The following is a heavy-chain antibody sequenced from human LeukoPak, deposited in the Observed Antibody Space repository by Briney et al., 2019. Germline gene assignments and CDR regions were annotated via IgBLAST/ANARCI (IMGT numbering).Heavy chain of an antibody. CDR3: ARSGILTGYDAFDI. V-gene: IGHV4-59*01. Sequence: PSETLSLTCTVSGGSISSYYWSWIRQPPGKGLEWIGYIYYSGSTNYNPSLKSRVTISVDTSKNQFSLKLSSVTAADTAVYYCARSGILTGYDAFDIWGQGTMVTVSS. CDR1: GGSISSYY. CDR2: IYYSGST. D-gene: IGHD3-9*01. J-gene: IGHJ3*02.